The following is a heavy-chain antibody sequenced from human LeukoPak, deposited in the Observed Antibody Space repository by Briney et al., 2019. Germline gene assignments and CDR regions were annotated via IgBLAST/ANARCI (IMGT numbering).Heavy chain of an antibody. CDR1: GGSISSYY. J-gene: IGHJ5*02. D-gene: IGHD3-3*01. CDR3: ARGVDYDFWSGTLFDP. Sequence: SETLSLTCTVSGGSISSYYWSWIRQPPGKGLEWIGYIYYSGSTNYNPSLKSRVTISVDTYKNQFSLNLNSVTAADTAVYYCARGVDYDFWSGTLFDPWGQGTLVSVSS. CDR2: IYYSGST. V-gene: IGHV4-59*01.